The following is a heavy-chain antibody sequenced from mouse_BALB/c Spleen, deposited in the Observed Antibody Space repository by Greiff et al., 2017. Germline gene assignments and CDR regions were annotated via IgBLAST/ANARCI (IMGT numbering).Heavy chain of an antibody. CDR3: ARGDGSFFAY. CDR1: GDSITSGY. CDR2: ISYSGST. V-gene: IGHV3-8*02. J-gene: IGHJ3*01. Sequence: EVKLVESGPSLVKPSQTLSLTCSVTGDSITSGYWNWIRKFPGNKLEYMGYISYSGSTYYNPSLKSRISITRDTSKNQYYLQLNSVTTEDTATYYCARGDGSFFAYWGQGTLVTVSA. D-gene: IGHD2-3*01.